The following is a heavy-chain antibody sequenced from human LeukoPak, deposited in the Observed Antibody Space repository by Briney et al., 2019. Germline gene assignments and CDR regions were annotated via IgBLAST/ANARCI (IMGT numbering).Heavy chain of an antibody. J-gene: IGHJ4*02. CDR3: ARDAAGPFDD. V-gene: IGHV3-53*01. CDR2: VHRDGNT. CDR1: GFTVRSSH. Sequence: PGGSLRLSRAVSGFTVRSSHMSWVRQTPGKGLEWVSLVHRDGNTYYADSVKGRFTISRDNSKNTVYLQMNSLRAEDTALYYCARDAAGPFDDWGQGTLVTVSS. D-gene: IGHD6-13*01.